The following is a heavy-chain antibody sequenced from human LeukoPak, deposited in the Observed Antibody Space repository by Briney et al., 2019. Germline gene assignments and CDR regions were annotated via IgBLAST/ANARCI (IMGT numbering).Heavy chain of an antibody. V-gene: IGHV5-51*01. J-gene: IGHJ6*03. D-gene: IGHD1-14*01. CDR1: GYSFTIYW. CDR3: ARGRNSANFYYYYYMDV. CDR2: IYPGDADT. Sequence: GASLKISGKVSGYSFTIYWIGWGRQLPGKGLEGRGSIYPGDADTRYSPSFQGQVPISADKSISTAYPQWSSLNASDTAMYSCARGRNSANFYYYYYMDVWGKGTTVTVSS.